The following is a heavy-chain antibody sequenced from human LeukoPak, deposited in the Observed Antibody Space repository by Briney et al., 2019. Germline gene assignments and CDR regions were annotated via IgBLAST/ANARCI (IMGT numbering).Heavy chain of an antibody. CDR1: GFTFSSYA. J-gene: IGHJ4*02. CDR3: ARFGGRAAKDDRLDY. CDR2: ISSNGGST. V-gene: IGHV3-64*01. Sequence: GGSLRLSCAASGFTFSSYAMHWVRQAPGKGLEYVSAISSNGGSTYYANSVKGRFTISRDNSKNTLYLQMGSLISEDTAVYYCARFGGRAAKDDRLDYWGQGTLVTVSS. D-gene: IGHD3-16*01.